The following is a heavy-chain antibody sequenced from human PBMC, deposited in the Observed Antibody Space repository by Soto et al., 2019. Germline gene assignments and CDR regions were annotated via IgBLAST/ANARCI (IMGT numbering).Heavy chain of an antibody. J-gene: IGHJ6*02. CDR3: ARENVARGGYDGNRYYYYGMDV. Sequence: TCAISGDSVSSNSAAWNWIRQSPSRGLEWLGRTYYRSKWYNDYAVSLKSRITINPDTSKNQFSLQLNSVTPEDTAVYYCARENVARGGYDGNRYYYYGMDVWGQGTTVTVSS. CDR1: GDSVSSNSAA. CDR2: TYYRSKWYN. D-gene: IGHD5-12*01. V-gene: IGHV6-1*01.